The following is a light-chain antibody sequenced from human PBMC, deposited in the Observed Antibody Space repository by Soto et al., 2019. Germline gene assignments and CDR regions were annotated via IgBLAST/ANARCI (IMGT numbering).Light chain of an antibody. CDR2: KAS. Sequence: QMTQSPSTLSASVGDRVTITCRASQIISSWLAWYQQKPGKAPKLLIYKASNLESGVPSRFSGSGSGTEFALTISSLQPDDFATYYCQQYNSYPFTFGPGTKVDIK. J-gene: IGKJ3*01. CDR1: QIISSW. V-gene: IGKV1-5*03. CDR3: QQYNSYPFT.